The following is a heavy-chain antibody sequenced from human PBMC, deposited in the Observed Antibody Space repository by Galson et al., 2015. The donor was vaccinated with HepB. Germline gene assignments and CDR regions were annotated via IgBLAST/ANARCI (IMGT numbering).Heavy chain of an antibody. CDR2: IHYSGST. D-gene: IGHD3/OR15-3a*01. Sequence: SETLSLTCSVSGGPISSTNYYNYWSWIRQPPGKGLEWIGYIHYSGSTNYNPSLTSRVTISVDTSKNQFSLQLSSVTAADTAVYYCARHGNPFGGLSGFYDAMDVWGQGTTVTVSS. V-gene: IGHV4-61*05. J-gene: IGHJ6*02. CDR3: ARHGNPFGGLSGFYDAMDV. CDR1: GGPISSTNYYNY.